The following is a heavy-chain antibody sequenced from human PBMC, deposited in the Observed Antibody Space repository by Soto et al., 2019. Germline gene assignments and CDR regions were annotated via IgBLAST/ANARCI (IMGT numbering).Heavy chain of an antibody. D-gene: IGHD3-10*01. J-gene: IGHJ6*03. CDR1: GYTFTSYD. CDR3: ARGSRGWFRELLYHYYYYYMDV. CDR2: MNPNSGNT. Sequence: GASVKVSCKASGYTFTSYDINWVRQATGQGLEWMGWMNPNSGNTGYAQKFQGRVTMTRNTSISTAYMELSSLRSEDTAVYYCARGSRGWFRELLYHYYYYYMDVWGKGTTVNVSS. V-gene: IGHV1-8*01.